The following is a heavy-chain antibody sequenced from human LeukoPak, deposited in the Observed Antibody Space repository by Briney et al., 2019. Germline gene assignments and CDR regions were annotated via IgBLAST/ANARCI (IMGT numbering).Heavy chain of an antibody. J-gene: IGHJ3*02. V-gene: IGHV3-21*01. CDR3: ARDPLGAYAVTLAFDI. CDR2: ISSSSSYI. D-gene: IGHD4-17*01. CDR1: GFTFDDYG. Sequence: GGSLRLSCAASGFTFDDYGMSWVRQAPGKGLEWVSSISSSSSYIYYADSVKGRFTISRDNAKNSLYLQMNSLRAEDTAVYYCARDPLGAYAVTLAFDIWGQGTMVTVSS.